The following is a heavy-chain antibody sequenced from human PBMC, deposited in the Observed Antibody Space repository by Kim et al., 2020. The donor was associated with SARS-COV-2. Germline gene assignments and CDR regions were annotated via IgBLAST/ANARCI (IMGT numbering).Heavy chain of an antibody. D-gene: IGHD6-19*01. Sequence: SGPTLVNPTQTLTLTCTFSGFSLSTSGMCVSWIRQPPGKALEWLARIDWDDDKYYSTSLKTRLTISKDTSKNQVVLTMTNMDPVDTATYYCARMSGAVAGTARPHFDYWGQGTLVTVSS. CDR1: GFSLSTSGMC. CDR2: IDWDDDK. J-gene: IGHJ4*02. V-gene: IGHV2-70*11. CDR3: ARMSGAVAGTARPHFDY.